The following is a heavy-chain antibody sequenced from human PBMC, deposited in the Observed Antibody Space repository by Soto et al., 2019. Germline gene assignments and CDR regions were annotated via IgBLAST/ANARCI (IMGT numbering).Heavy chain of an antibody. Sequence: QVQLQESGPGLVKPSGTLSLTCAVSGGSISSSNWWSWVRQPPGKGLEWIGEIYHSGSTNYNPSLKRRVTISVDKSKNQFSLKLSSVTAADTAVYYCARDYDFWSGYLEGEGYGMDVWGQGTTVTVSS. CDR3: ARDYDFWSGYLEGEGYGMDV. D-gene: IGHD3-3*01. CDR1: GGSISSSNW. J-gene: IGHJ6*02. CDR2: IYHSGST. V-gene: IGHV4-4*02.